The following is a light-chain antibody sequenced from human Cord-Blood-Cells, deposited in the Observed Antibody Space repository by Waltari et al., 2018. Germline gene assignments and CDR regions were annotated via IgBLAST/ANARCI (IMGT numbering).Light chain of an antibody. V-gene: IGKV1-NL1*01. CDR2: AAS. CDR1: QGISNS. J-gene: IGKJ5*01. Sequence: DIQMTQSPSSLSASVGDRVNITCRASQGISNSLAWYQQKPGKAPKLLLYAASRLESGVPSRFSGSGSGTDYTLTISSLQPEDFATYYCQQYYSTPITFGQGTRLEIK. CDR3: QQYYSTPIT.